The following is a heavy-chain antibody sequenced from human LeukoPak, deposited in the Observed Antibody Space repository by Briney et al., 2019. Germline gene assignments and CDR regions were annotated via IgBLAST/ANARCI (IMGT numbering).Heavy chain of an antibody. CDR2: INHSGST. J-gene: IGHJ4*02. CDR1: GGSFSGYY. Sequence: SETLSLTCAVYGGSFSGYYWSWIRQPPEKGLEWIGEINHSGSTNYNPSLKSRVTISVDTSKNQFSLKLSSVTAADTAVYYCARLYSSSWSDFDYWGQGTLVTVSS. V-gene: IGHV4-34*01. CDR3: ARLYSSSWSDFDY. D-gene: IGHD6-13*01.